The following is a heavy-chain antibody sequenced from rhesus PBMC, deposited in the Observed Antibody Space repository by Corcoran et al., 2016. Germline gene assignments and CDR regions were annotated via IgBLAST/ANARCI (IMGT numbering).Heavy chain of an antibody. D-gene: IGHD3-16*01. CDR1: GGSISDDYY. CDR3: ARDLGSGSYYNHDAFDF. V-gene: IGHV4-106*01. J-gene: IGHJ3*01. Sequence: QVQLQESGPGLVKPSETLSPTCAVSGGSISDDYYWSWIRQPPGKGLDWIGNIYGSGGGTNSNPSLKNRVTISIDTSKNPFSLKLSSVTAADTAVYYCARDLGSGSYYNHDAFDFWGQGLRVTVSS. CDR2: IYGSGGGT.